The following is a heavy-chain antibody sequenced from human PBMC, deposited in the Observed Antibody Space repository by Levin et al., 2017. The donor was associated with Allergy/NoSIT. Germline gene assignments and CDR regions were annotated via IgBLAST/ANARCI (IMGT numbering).Heavy chain of an antibody. CDR3: ARGDSSGYYGTNFDS. CDR2: ITTSSTYI. V-gene: IGHV3-21*01. D-gene: IGHD3-22*01. J-gene: IGHJ4*02. CDR1: GFILRGYS. Sequence: GESLKISCEASGFILRGYSMNWVRQAPGKGLEWVSSITTSSTYIFYADSVRGRFTISRDNAKNLLYLQMNSLRAEDTALYYCARGDSSGYYGTNFDSWGQGTLVTVSS.